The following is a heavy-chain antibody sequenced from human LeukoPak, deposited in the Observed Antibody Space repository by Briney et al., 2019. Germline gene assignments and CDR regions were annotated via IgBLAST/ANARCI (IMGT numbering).Heavy chain of an antibody. CDR3: AKDPRGYGDHQYFDY. V-gene: IGHV3-30*18. D-gene: IGHD4-17*01. Sequence: GGSLRLSCAASGFTFSSYGMHWVRQAPGKGLEWVAVISYDGSNKCYADSVKGRFTISRDNSKNTLYLQMNSLRAEDTAVYYCAKDPRGYGDHQYFDYWGQGTLVTVSS. J-gene: IGHJ4*02. CDR2: ISYDGSNK. CDR1: GFTFSSYG.